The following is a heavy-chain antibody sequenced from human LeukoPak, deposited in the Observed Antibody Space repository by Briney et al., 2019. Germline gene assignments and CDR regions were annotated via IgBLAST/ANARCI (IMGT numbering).Heavy chain of an antibody. D-gene: IGHD3-22*01. Sequence: GGSLRLSCAASGFTFSNYWMSWVRQAPGKGLEWVANIKHDGSEKYYVDSVKGRFTISRDNAKNSLYLQMSSLRAEDTAVYYCAKSGSYYYYDSSGHFYWGQGTLVTVSS. V-gene: IGHV3-7*01. J-gene: IGHJ4*02. CDR1: GFTFSNYW. CDR2: IKHDGSEK. CDR3: AKSGSYYYYDSSGHFY.